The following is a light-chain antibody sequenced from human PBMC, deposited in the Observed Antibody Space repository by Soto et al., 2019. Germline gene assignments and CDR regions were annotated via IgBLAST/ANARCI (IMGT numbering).Light chain of an antibody. V-gene: IGLV1-44*01. J-gene: IGLJ2*01. Sequence: QSVLTQPPSASGTPGQRVTISCSGSSSNIGGNSVNWYQQLPGTAPKLLMYSNDLRPSGVPDRFSGSKSGTSASLAISGLQPEDEAAYYCAAWDDSLNGVFGGGTKLTVL. CDR1: SSNIGGNS. CDR2: SND. CDR3: AAWDDSLNGV.